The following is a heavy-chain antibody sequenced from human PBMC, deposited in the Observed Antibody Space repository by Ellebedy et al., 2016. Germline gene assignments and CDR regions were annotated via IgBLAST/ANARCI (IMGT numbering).Heavy chain of an antibody. CDR1: AFTFSDYS. V-gene: IGHV3-23*01. J-gene: IGHJ4*02. CDR2: IRGRGFST. CDR3: AREEGGRFDS. Sequence: GESLKISXIDSAFTFSDYSMNWVRQAPGKGLEWVSAIRGRGFSTYYTDSVKGRFTIARDNSKNTLSLQMDSLRVEDTAVYYCAREEGGRFDSWGQGTLVTVSS.